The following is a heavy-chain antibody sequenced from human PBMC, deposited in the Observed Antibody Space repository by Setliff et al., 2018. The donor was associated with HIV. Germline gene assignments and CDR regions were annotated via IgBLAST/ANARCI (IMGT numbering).Heavy chain of an antibody. J-gene: IGHJ4*01. Sequence: GGSLRLSCAASGFNFKTYGMTWVRQAPGKGLDWVAHIGSSNHGIHYTASVQGRFTVSRDNANNLLFLEMNNLRVEDTAVYYCASFFGDYGHWGHGTQVTVSS. CDR2: IGSSNHGI. V-gene: IGHV3-48*04. D-gene: IGHD3-10*01. CDR3: ASFFGDYGH. CDR1: GFNFKTYG.